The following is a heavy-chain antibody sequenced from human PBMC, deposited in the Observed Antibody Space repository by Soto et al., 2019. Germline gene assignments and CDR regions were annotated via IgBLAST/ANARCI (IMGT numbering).Heavy chain of an antibody. CDR3: AREFYDSSSGYYQYYFDY. Sequence: GGSLRLSCAVSGFTVRSNYMSWVRQAPGKGLEWVSVIYTGDTTDYADSVKGRFTISRDNSKNTVDLQMNSLRAEDTAVYYCAREFYDSSSGYYQYYFDYWGQGALVTVS. D-gene: IGHD3-22*01. V-gene: IGHV3-53*01. CDR2: IYTGDTT. J-gene: IGHJ4*02. CDR1: GFTVRSNY.